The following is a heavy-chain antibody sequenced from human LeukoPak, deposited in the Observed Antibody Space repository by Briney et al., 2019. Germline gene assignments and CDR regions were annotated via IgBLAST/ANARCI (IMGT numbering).Heavy chain of an antibody. CDR3: AKDVRTTRPPPEGFDY. CDR2: ISGSGGST. V-gene: IGHV3-23*01. J-gene: IGHJ4*02. Sequence: QSGGSLRLSCAASGFTFSSYGMSWVRQAPGKGLEWVSTISGSGGSTYYADSVKGRFTISRDNSRDTLYLQMNSLRAEDTAVYYCAKDVRTTRPPPEGFDYWGQGTLVTVSS. CDR1: GFTFSSYG. D-gene: IGHD1-14*01.